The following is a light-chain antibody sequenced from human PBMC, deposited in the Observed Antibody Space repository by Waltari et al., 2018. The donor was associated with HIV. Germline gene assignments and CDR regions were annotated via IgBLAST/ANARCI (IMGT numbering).Light chain of an antibody. J-gene: IGLJ1*01. Sequence: QSALTQPAPVSGSPGQSITISCPGTSSDVGRYNLVSLYQQYPGKVPKLMIYEVSKRPSGVSNRFSGSKSGNTASLTISGLQAEDEADYYCCSYAGSSTPFVFGTATKVTVL. CDR3: CSYAGSSTPFV. CDR1: SSDVGRYNL. CDR2: EVS. V-gene: IGLV2-23*02.